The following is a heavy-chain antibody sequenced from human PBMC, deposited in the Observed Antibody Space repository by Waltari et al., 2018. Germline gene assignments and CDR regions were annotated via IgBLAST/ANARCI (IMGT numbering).Heavy chain of an antibody. CDR1: GFIFSTYT. CDR3: TSGANSGS. Sequence: QLVESGGGLVQPGGSLRLTCAASGFIFSTYTMNWVRQAPGKGLEWVSFISSGSGIIYYADSVKGRFTISRDNAKNSLFLQMSSLRDEDTAVYYCTSGANSGSWGQGTLVTVSS. D-gene: IGHD2-15*01. J-gene: IGHJ5*02. V-gene: IGHV3-48*02. CDR2: ISSGSGII.